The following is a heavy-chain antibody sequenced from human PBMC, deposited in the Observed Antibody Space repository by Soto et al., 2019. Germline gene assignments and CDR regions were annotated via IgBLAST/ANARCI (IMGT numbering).Heavy chain of an antibody. CDR2: IYYSGST. V-gene: IGHV4-61*01. Sequence: SETLSLTCTVSGGSVSSGSYYWSWIRQPPGKGLEWIGYIYYSGSTNYNPSLKSRVTISVDTSKNQFSLKLSSVTAADTAVYYCARELDVEMATIKNSYYYYGMDVWGQGTTVTVSS. J-gene: IGHJ6*02. CDR3: ARELDVEMATIKNSYYYYGMDV. D-gene: IGHD5-12*01. CDR1: GGSVSSGSYY.